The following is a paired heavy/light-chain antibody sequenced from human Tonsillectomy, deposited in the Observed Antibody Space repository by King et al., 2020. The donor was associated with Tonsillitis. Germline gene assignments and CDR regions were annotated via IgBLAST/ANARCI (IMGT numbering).Heavy chain of an antibody. CDR1: GFTFSTYG. Sequence: QVQLVESGGGVVQPGGSLRLSCAASGFTFSTYGLHWVRQAPGKGLEWVALITSHGENIFYVDSLKGRFIVSRDNSKNTLYLQMNSLRSEDTAMYFCARGGSFDYWGQGTLVTVSS. CDR2: ITSHGENI. D-gene: IGHD3-10*01. CDR3: ARGGSFDY. J-gene: IGHJ4*02. V-gene: IGHV3-30*03.
Light chain of an antibody. Sequence: QAGLTQPPSVSKGLRQTATLTCTGNSNNVGNQGAAWLQQYQGHPPRLLSDRNNNRPSGISERFSASRSGNTASLTITGLQPEDEADYYCSAWDYNLNVYVFGAGTKVTVL. V-gene: IGLV10-54*01. CDR2: RNN. J-gene: IGLJ1*01. CDR1: SNNVGNQG. CDR3: SAWDYNLNVYV.